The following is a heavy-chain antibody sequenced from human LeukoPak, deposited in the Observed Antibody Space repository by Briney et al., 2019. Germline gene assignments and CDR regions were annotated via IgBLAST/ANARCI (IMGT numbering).Heavy chain of an antibody. CDR1: GFTFSRYG. CDR2: ISGSGGST. D-gene: IGHD6-19*01. CDR3: AKDHLPGIVVADRDY. Sequence: GGSLRLSCAASGFTFSRYGMSWVRQAPGKGLEWVSAISGSGGSTYYTDSVKGRFTISRDNSKNTLYLQINSLRAEDTAVYYCAKDHLPGIVVADRDYWGQGTLVTVSS. J-gene: IGHJ4*02. V-gene: IGHV3-23*01.